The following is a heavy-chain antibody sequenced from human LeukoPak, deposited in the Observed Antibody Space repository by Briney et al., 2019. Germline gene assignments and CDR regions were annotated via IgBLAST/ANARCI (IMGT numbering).Heavy chain of an antibody. CDR3: ASEGHFSVVVPAAIGSFDY. CDR1: GGTFSSYA. V-gene: IGHV1-69*05. J-gene: IGHJ4*02. CDR2: ITPIFGTA. D-gene: IGHD2-2*02. Sequence: ASVKVSCKASGGTFSSYAISWVRQAPGQGLEWMGGITPIFGTANYAQKFQGRVTITTDESTSTAYMELSSLRSEDTAVYYCASEGHFSVVVPAAIGSFDYWGQGTLVTVSS.